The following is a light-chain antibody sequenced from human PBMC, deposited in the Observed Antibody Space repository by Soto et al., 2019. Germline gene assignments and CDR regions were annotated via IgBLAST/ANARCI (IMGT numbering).Light chain of an antibody. CDR1: SSDVGGYNY. J-gene: IGLJ1*01. CDR2: DVS. Sequence: QSALTQPASVSGSPGQSITISCTGTSSDVGGYNYVSWYQQHPGKAPKLIISDVSNRPSGVSNRFSGSKSGNTASLTISGLQAEDEADYYCNSYTSSSTHVSGTGTKLTDL. V-gene: IGLV2-14*03. CDR3: NSYTSSSTHV.